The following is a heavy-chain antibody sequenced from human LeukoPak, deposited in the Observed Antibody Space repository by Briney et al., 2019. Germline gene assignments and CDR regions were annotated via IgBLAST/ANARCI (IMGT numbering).Heavy chain of an antibody. D-gene: IGHD6-13*01. J-gene: IGHJ4*02. V-gene: IGHV5-51*01. CDR2: IYPGDSDT. CDR1: GYSFTSYW. Sequence: GESLKISCKGSGYSFTSYWIGWVRQMPGKGLEWMGIIYPGDSDTRYSPSFQGQVTISADKSISTAYLQWSSLKASDTAMYYCARHAVSSGYSSSWFGHFDYWGQGTLVTVSS. CDR3: ARHAVSSGYSSSWFGHFDY.